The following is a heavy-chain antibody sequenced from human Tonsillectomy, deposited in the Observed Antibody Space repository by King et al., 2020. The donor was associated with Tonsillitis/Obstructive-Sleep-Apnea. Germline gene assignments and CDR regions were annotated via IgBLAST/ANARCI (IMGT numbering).Heavy chain of an antibody. CDR1: GVSISNYY. CDR2: IYYRGST. J-gene: IGHJ4*02. CDR3: ARGHHYDFWSGYPYYFDY. V-gene: IGHV4-59*01. Sequence: VQLQESGPGLVKPSETLSLTCTVSGVSISNYYWSWIRQPPGKGLEWIGYIYYRGSTNYNPSLKSRGNISVATSQNQCSLKLSSVTAADTAVYYCARGHHYDFWSGYPYYFDYWGQGTLVTVSS. D-gene: IGHD3-3*01.